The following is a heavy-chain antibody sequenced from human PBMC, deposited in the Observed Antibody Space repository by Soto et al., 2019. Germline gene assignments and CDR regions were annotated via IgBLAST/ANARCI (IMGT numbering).Heavy chain of an antibody. CDR1: GLTFSKFA. CDR2: ISPDGGQT. CDR3: SKGGLGYTGYRGRFDY. V-gene: IGHV3-30*18. D-gene: IGHD5-12*01. J-gene: IGHJ4*01. Sequence: QVQLVESGGGVVQPGRSLRLSCAVSGLTFSKFAMHWVRQAPGKGLEGVAAISPDGGQTYYIDSVKGRFTISRDNSKNMLYLQMNSLTADDTALYFCSKGGLGYTGYRGRFDYWGHGTLVTVSS.